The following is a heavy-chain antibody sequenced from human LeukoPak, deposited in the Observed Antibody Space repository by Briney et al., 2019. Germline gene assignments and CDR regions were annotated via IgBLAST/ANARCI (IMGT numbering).Heavy chain of an antibody. V-gene: IGHV3-66*02. J-gene: IGHJ4*02. Sequence: PAGSLSLSSAASGFTVSSNYMSWVRQAPGKWLEWVSVIYSGGSTYFADSVQCRYTICRENSKNAQYVQMNSLRAEDTAVYYCARGRGDFWSGYSPPYYFDYWGQGTLVTVCS. CDR2: IYSGGST. D-gene: IGHD3-3*01. CDR3: ARGRGDFWSGYSPPYYFDY. CDR1: GFTVSSNY.